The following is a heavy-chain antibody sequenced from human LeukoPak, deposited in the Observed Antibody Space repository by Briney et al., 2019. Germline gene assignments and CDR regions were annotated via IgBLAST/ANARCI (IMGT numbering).Heavy chain of an antibody. CDR2: INPSGGST. Sequence: ASVKVSCKASGYTFTSYYMHWVRQAPGQGLEWMGIINPSGGSTSYAQKFQGRVTMTRDTSTSTVYKELSSLRSEDTAVYYCARAVGGYHFQHWGQGTLVTVSS. D-gene: IGHD1-26*01. CDR1: GYTFTSYY. J-gene: IGHJ1*01. CDR3: ARAVGGYHFQH. V-gene: IGHV1-46*01.